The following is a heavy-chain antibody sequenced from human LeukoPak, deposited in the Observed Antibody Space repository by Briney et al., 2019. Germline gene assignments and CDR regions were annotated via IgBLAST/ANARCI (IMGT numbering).Heavy chain of an antibody. J-gene: IGHJ4*02. Sequence: GGSLRLSCAASGFTFSSYAMSWVRQAPGKGLEWVLAISGSGGSTYYADSVKGRFTISRDNSKNTLYLQMNSLRAEDTAVYYCAKDKYIVVVPAATQDAPFDYWGQGTLVTVSS. CDR1: GFTFSSYA. CDR2: ISGSGGST. CDR3: AKDKYIVVVPAATQDAPFDY. D-gene: IGHD2-2*01. V-gene: IGHV3-23*01.